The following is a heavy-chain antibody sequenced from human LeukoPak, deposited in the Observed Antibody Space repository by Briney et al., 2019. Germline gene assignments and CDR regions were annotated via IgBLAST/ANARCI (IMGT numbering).Heavy chain of an antibody. CDR3: AKHWSYCSTTSCFFNYYYYYMDV. Sequence: GGSLRLSCAASGFTFSAYGMSWVRQSPRKGLEWVSGVSGADGTTYYADSVKGRFTISRDSSKSTLYLQMNNLRAEDTAVYYCAKHWSYCSTTSCFFNYYYYYMDVWGKGTTVTVSS. CDR1: GFTFSAYG. CDR2: VSGADGTT. J-gene: IGHJ6*03. V-gene: IGHV3-23*01. D-gene: IGHD2-2*01.